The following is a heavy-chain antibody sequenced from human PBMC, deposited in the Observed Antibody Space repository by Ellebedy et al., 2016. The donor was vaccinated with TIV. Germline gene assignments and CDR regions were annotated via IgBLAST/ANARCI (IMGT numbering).Heavy chain of an antibody. CDR3: ARISTCIGGTCYPDY. CDR2: ITSSSDNI. CDR1: GFTFSYYS. D-gene: IGHD2-15*01. J-gene: IGHJ4*02. V-gene: IGHV3-21*01. Sequence: GESLKISCAASGFTFSYYSVNWVRQAPGKGLEWVSSITSSSDNIYYADSVRGRFTISRDNAKNSLYLQMNSLRVEDTAVYYCARISTCIGGTCYPDYWGQGTLVTVSS.